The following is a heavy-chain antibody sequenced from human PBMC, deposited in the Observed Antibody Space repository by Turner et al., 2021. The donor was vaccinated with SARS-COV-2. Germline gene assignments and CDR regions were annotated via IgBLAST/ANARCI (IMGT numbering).Heavy chain of an antibody. CDR1: GGSFSGYY. CDR2: IHPSGTT. D-gene: IGHD2-15*01. CDR3: AKGDDSRKSGLL. J-gene: IGHJ4*02. V-gene: IGHV4-34*02. Sequence: QVQLQQWGAGLLKPSETLSLTCDVYGGSFSGYYWTWIRQPPEKGLEWIGEIHPSGTTYHNPSLKGRVTMSVDTSKNQFYLKVSSVTAADTAVYYCAKGDDSRKSGLLWGQGTLVTVSS.